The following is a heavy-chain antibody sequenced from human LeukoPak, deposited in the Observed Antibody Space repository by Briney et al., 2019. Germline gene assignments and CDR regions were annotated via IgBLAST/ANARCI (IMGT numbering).Heavy chain of an antibody. V-gene: IGHV3-33*01. Sequence: GGSLRLSCAASGFTLSRYGMHWVRQAPGKGLEWLAVIWYDGSKKYYVDSVKGRFTISRDTSKNTLFLQMDSLRAEDTAVYYCARDYCSTTSCYDYWGQGTLVTVSS. J-gene: IGHJ4*02. CDR3: ARDYCSTTSCYDY. CDR2: IWYDGSKK. D-gene: IGHD2-2*01. CDR1: GFTLSRYG.